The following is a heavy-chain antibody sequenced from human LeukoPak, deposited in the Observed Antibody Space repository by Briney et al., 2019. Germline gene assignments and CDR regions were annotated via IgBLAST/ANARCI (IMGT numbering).Heavy chain of an antibody. CDR3: ARWLQPHTNYFDY. J-gene: IGHJ4*02. Sequence: GESLKISCKGSGYSFTSYWIGWVRQMPGKGLEWMGIIYPGDSDTRYSPSFQGQVTISAGKSISTAYLQWSSLKASDTAMYYCARWLQPHTNYFDYWGQGTLVTVSS. D-gene: IGHD5-24*01. CDR1: GYSFTSYW. V-gene: IGHV5-51*01. CDR2: IYPGDSDT.